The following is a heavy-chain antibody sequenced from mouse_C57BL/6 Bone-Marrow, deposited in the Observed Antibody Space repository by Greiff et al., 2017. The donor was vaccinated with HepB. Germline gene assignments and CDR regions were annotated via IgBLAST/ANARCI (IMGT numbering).Heavy chain of an antibody. D-gene: IGHD1-1*01. CDR2: INPSSGYT. CDR1: GYTFTSYW. CDR3: AADSITTAGYFDV. J-gene: IGHJ1*03. Sequence: VQLQQSGAELAKPGASVKLSCKASGYTFTSYWMHWVKQRPGQGLEWIGYINPSSGYTKYNQKFKDKATLTADKSSSTAYMQLSSLTYEDSAVYYCAADSITTAGYFDVWGTGTTVTVSS. V-gene: IGHV1-7*01.